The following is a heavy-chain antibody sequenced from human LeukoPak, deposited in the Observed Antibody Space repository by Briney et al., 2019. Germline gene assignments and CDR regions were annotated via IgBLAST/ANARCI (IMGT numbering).Heavy chain of an antibody. CDR3: ATGGYSSGWYASHY. D-gene: IGHD6-19*01. CDR2: FDPEDGET. J-gene: IGHJ4*02. CDR1: GYTLTELS. V-gene: IGHV1-24*01. Sequence: ASVKVSCKVSGYTLTELSMHWVRQAPGKGLEWMGGFDPEDGETICAQKFQGRVTMTEDTSTDTAYMELSSLRSEDTAVYYCATGGYSSGWYASHYWGQGTLVTVSS.